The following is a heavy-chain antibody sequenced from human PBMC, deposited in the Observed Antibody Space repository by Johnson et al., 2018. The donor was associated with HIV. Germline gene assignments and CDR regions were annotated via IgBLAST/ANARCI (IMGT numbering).Heavy chain of an antibody. CDR3: ARSLIAAADAFDI. D-gene: IGHD6-13*01. Sequence: VQLVESGGGLVQPGGSLRLSCAASAFSFSDHYMGWFRQAPTKGLEWVSFIRSKAYGETTEYAASVKGRFTISRDNSKNTLYLQMNSLRAEDTAVYYCARSLIAAADAFDIWGQGTMVTVSS. CDR2: IRSKAYGETT. J-gene: IGHJ3*02. CDR1: AFSFSDHY. V-gene: IGHV3-71*04.